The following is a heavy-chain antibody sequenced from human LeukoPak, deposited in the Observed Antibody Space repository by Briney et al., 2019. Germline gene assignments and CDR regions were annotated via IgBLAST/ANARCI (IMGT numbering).Heavy chain of an antibody. CDR3: ARVGAGPHVLRYFDWSYGY. V-gene: IGHV3-7*03. J-gene: IGHJ4*02. D-gene: IGHD3-9*01. CDR2: IKQDGSEK. CDR1: GFTFSSYW. Sequence: GGSLRLSCAASGFTFSSYWMGWVRQAPGKGLEWVANIKQDGSEKYYVDSVKGRFTISRDNAKNSLYLQVNSLRAEDTAVYYCARVGAGPHVLRYFDWSYGYWGQGTLVTVSS.